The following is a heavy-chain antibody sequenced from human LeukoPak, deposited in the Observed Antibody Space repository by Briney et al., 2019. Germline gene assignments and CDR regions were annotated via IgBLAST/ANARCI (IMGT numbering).Heavy chain of an antibody. D-gene: IGHD2-8*01. J-gene: IGHJ6*03. Sequence: SETLSLTCSVSGYSISDGYYWGWSRQPPGKGLEWIGIIYRSGITYYNPSLGSRVTISVDTSKNQFSLKLRSVTAADTAVYYCTRDRNGGDYYYMDVWGKGTTVTVSS. CDR2: IYRSGIT. CDR1: GYSISDGYY. V-gene: IGHV4-38-2*02. CDR3: TRDRNGGDYYYMDV.